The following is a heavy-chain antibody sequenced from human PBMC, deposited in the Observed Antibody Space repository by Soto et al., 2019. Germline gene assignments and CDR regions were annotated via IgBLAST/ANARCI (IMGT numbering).Heavy chain of an antibody. D-gene: IGHD5-12*01. Sequence: SETLSLTCTVSGGSISSSSYFWGWIRQPPGKGLEWIGNLFYSGSTHFNPSLKSRITMSVDTSKSQISLKLSSVSAADTAVYYCARRQRGSSAYCYIRFDSWGQGTLVTVSS. J-gene: IGHJ4*02. CDR3: ARRQRGSSAYCYIRFDS. CDR1: GGSISSSSYF. CDR2: LFYSGST. V-gene: IGHV4-39*01.